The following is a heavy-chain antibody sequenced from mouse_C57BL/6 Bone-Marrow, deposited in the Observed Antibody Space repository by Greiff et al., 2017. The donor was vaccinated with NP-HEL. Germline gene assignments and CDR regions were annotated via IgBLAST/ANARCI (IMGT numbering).Heavy chain of an antibody. D-gene: IGHD1-1*01. Sequence: QLQESGAELVRPGASVKLSCTASGFNIKDDYMHWVKQRPEQGLEWIGWIDPENGDTEYASKFQGKATITADTSSNTAYLQLSSLTSEDTAVYYCTTWGYYYGSSYLDYWGQGTTLTVSS. J-gene: IGHJ2*01. CDR3: TTWGYYYGSSYLDY. CDR2: IDPENGDT. V-gene: IGHV14-4*01. CDR1: GFNIKDDY.